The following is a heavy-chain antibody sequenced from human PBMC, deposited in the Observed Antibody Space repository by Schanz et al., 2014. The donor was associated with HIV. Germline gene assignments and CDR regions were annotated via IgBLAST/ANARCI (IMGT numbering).Heavy chain of an antibody. CDR1: GFTFSNYA. V-gene: IGHV3-30*04. D-gene: IGHD6-19*01. J-gene: IGHJ5*02. CDR2: ISYDGSFQ. CDR3: ARDLSSVGSGWYGKWFDP. Sequence: QVQLVESGGGVVQPGRSLRLSCAVSGFTFSNYAMHWVRQAPGKGLEWVAVISYDGSFQYYADSVKGRFTISRDNSKNRLYLQMNSLRSEDTAVYYCARDLSSVGSGWYGKWFDPWGQGTLVTVSS.